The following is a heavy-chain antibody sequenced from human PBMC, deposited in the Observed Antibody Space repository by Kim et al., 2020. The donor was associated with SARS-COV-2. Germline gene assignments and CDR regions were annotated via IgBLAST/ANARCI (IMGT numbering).Heavy chain of an antibody. V-gene: IGHV4-59*13. J-gene: IGHJ2*01. Sequence: SETLSLTCTVSGGSISSYYWSWIRQPPGKGLEWIGNIYYSGSTNYNPSLKSRGTISVDTSKNQFSLKLSSVTAADTAVYYCARDRGTVSIDWYLDLWGRG. CDR1: GGSISSYY. CDR2: IYYSGST. D-gene: IGHD4-17*01. CDR3: ARDRGTVSIDWYLDL.